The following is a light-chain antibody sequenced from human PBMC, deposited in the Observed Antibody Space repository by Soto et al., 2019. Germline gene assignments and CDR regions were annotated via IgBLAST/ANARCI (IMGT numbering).Light chain of an antibody. CDR3: MQGTHWPWT. J-gene: IGKJ1*01. CDR2: QVS. V-gene: IGKV2-30*02. CDR1: QSLVHSDGKAY. Sequence: DAVLTQSPLSLPVTLGQPAAISCRSSQSLVHSDGKAYFIWFQQRPGQSPRRLIYQVSRRDAGVPDRFSGSGSGTDFTLIISRVQAEDVGVYYCMQGTHWPWTFGQGTKVEIK.